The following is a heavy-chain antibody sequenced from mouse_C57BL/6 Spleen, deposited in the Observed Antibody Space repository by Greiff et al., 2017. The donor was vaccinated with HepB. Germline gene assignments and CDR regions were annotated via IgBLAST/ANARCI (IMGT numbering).Heavy chain of an antibody. J-gene: IGHJ4*01. CDR3: ARCGYDYYAMDY. CDR1: GYTFTSYW. CDR2: IHPNSGST. V-gene: IGHV1-64*01. D-gene: IGHD1-1*02. Sequence: QVQLQQPGAELVKPGASVKLSCKASGYTFTSYWMHWVKQRPGQGLEWIGMIHPNSGSTNYNEKFKSKATLTVDKSSSTAYMQLSSLTSEDSAVYYCARCGYDYYAMDYWGQGTSVTVSS.